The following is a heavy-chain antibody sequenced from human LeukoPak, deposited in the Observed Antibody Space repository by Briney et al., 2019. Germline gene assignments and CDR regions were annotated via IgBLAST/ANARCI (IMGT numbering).Heavy chain of an antibody. Sequence: GRSLRLSCAASGFTFSSYGMHWVRQAPGKGLEWVAVISYDGSNKYYADSVKGRFTISRDNPKNTLYLQMNSLRAEDTAVYYCAKDSSRTVTTGDYWGQGTLVTVSS. CDR3: AKDSSRTVTTGDY. V-gene: IGHV3-30*18. CDR2: ISYDGSNK. D-gene: IGHD4-17*01. J-gene: IGHJ4*02. CDR1: GFTFSSYG.